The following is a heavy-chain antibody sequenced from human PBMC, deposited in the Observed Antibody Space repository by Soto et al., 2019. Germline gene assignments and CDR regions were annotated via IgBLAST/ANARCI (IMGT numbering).Heavy chain of an antibody. J-gene: IGHJ4*02. CDR2: ISYDGSNK. Sequence: QVQLVESGGGVVQPGRSLRLSCAASGFTFSSYAMHWVRQAPGKGLEWVAVISYDGSNKYYADSVKGRFTISRDNSKNTLYLQMNSLRAEDTAVYYCARANLRGYSYGYSVDYWGQGTLVTVSS. CDR3: ARANLRGYSYGYSVDY. D-gene: IGHD5-18*01. V-gene: IGHV3-30-3*01. CDR1: GFTFSSYA.